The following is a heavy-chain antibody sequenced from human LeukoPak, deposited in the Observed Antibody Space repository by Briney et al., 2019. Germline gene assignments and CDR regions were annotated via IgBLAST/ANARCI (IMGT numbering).Heavy chain of an antibody. CDR2: IIPIFGTA. V-gene: IGHV1-69*06. J-gene: IGHJ4*02. CDR3: ARDVEAAGSYYFDY. D-gene: IGHD6-13*01. Sequence: GASVKVSCKASGGTFSSYAISWVRQAPGQGLEWMGGIIPIFGTANYAQKFQGRVTITADKSTSTAYMELSSLRSEDTAVYYCARDVEAAGSYYFDYWGQGTLVTVSS. CDR1: GGTFSSYA.